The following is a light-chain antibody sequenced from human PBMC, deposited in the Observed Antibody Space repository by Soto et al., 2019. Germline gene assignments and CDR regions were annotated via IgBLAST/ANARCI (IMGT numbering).Light chain of an antibody. CDR3: QQYNSYSRT. CDR2: KAS. Sequence: DIQMTQSPSTLSASVGDRVTITCRASQSISSWLAWYQQKPGKAPNLLIYKASSLESGVPSRFSGSGSGTEFTRTISSLQPDDFATYYCQQYNSYSRTFGQGTKVEIK. V-gene: IGKV1-5*03. J-gene: IGKJ1*01. CDR1: QSISSW.